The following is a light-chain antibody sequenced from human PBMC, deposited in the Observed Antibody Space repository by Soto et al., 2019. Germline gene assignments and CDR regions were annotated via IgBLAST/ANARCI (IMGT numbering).Light chain of an antibody. CDR2: AAS. CDR1: QSISTY. Sequence: DIQMTQSPSSLSASVGDRLTITCRASQSISTYLNWYQQKPGEAPKLLIYAASNLQSGVPSRFSGGGSGTDFSLTITSLQPEDFATYYCHQSYRTPLTFGGGTKVDIK. V-gene: IGKV1-39*01. CDR3: HQSYRTPLT. J-gene: IGKJ4*01.